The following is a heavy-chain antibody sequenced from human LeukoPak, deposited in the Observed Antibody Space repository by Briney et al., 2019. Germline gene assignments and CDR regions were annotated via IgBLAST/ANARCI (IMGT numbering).Heavy chain of an antibody. D-gene: IGHD3-9*01. CDR3: AKDGGVLRYFDWLLSYYFDY. CDR1: GFTFSSYE. CDR2: ISGSGGST. J-gene: IGHJ4*02. V-gene: IGHV3-23*01. Sequence: QPGESLKISCAASGFTFSSYEMNWVRQAPGKGLEWVSAISGSGGSTYYADSVKGRFTISRDNSKNTLYLQMNSLRAEDTAVYYCAKDGGVLRYFDWLLSYYFDYWGQGTLVTVSS.